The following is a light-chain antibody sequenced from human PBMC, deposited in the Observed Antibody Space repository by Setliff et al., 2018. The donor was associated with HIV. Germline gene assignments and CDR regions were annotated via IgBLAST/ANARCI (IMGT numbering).Light chain of an antibody. V-gene: IGLV2-11*01. Sequence: LTQPRSVSGSPGQSVTISCTGTSSDVGGYNYVSWYQQHPGKAPKLMIFDVTERPSGVPDRFSGSKSGNTASLTISGLQAEDEADYYCCSYAGTYTFEVFGTGTKVT. CDR2: DVT. CDR1: SSDVGGYNY. J-gene: IGLJ1*01. CDR3: CSYAGTYTFEV.